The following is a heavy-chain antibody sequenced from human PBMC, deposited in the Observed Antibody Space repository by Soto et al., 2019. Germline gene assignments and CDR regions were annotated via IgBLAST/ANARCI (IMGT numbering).Heavy chain of an antibody. D-gene: IGHD2-2*02. J-gene: IGHJ4*02. V-gene: IGHV4-59*08. CDR1: GGSISSYY. CDR2: IYYSGTT. Sequence: KPSETLSLTCTVSGGSISSYYWNWIRQPPGKGLQWIGYIYYSGTTKYNPSLKSRVTISIDTSKNQFSLKLTSVTAADAAVYYCASGRYPTFDYWGQGALVTVSS. CDR3: ASGRYPTFDY.